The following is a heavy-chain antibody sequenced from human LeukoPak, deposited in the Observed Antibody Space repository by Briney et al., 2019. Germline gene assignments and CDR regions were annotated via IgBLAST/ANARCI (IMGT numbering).Heavy chain of an antibody. V-gene: IGHV1-24*01. J-gene: IGHJ4*02. CDR1: GYTXTELA. CDR2: FDPEDGET. Sequence: GASVKVSCKVSGYTXTELAIHWVRQAPGKGLEWMGGFDPEDGETIYAQNFQGRVSMTEDTSTDTAYMALRSLRSEDTAVYYCATQATGYFYHWGQGTLVTVSS. CDR3: ATQATGYFYH.